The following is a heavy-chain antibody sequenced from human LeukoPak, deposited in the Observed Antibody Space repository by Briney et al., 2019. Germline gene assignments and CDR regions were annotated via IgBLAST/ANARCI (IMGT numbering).Heavy chain of an antibody. CDR2: ISGPGGNT. CDR1: GFIFSEYA. D-gene: IGHD5-18*01. V-gene: IGHV3-23*01. Sequence: GGSLRLSCAASGFIFSEYAMNWVRQAPGKGLQWVSSISGPGGNTYYADSVRGRFTISRDNSKNTLYLQMNSLRAEETALYYCAKSGRGYSYGDFAYWGQGTLVTVSS. CDR3: AKSGRGYSYGDFAY. J-gene: IGHJ4*02.